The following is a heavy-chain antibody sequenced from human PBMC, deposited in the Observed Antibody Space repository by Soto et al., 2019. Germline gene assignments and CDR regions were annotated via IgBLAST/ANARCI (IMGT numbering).Heavy chain of an antibody. J-gene: IGHJ4*02. Sequence: QVQLVESGGGVVQPGRSLRLSCAASGFTFNTYAMHWVRQAPGKGLEWVAVISYDGSNKYYAASVKGRFTISRDISKNSLYLQMNSLRAEDTAMYYCARALEGNDYMDRYFDYWGQGTLVTVSS. D-gene: IGHD4-4*01. CDR1: GFTFNTYA. CDR3: ARALEGNDYMDRYFDY. V-gene: IGHV3-30-3*01. CDR2: ISYDGSNK.